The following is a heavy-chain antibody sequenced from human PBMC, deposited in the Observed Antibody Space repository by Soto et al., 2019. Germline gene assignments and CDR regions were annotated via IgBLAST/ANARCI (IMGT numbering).Heavy chain of an antibody. V-gene: IGHV1-3*01. Sequence: QVQLVQSGAEVKKPGASVKVSCKASGYTFTSYAMHWVRQAPGQRLERMGWINAGNGNTKYSQKFKGRDTITRDTSASTAYTELSSLRSEDTDVYYCARARLAPGYSYGFDYWGQGTLVSVSS. CDR3: ARARLAPGYSYGFDY. J-gene: IGHJ4*02. CDR1: GYTFTSYA. CDR2: INAGNGNT. D-gene: IGHD5-18*01.